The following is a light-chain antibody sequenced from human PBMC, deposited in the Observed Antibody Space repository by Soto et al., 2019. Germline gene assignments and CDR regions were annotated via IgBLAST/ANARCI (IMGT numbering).Light chain of an antibody. J-gene: IGLJ2*01. CDR3: SSYSSSTTHVV. Sequence: QSALTQPASVSGSPGRSGTISCTGTSSDVGDFNYVSWYQHLPGRAPKLIIYDVTNRPSGISYRFSASKSGRTASLTISGLQAEDEADYYCSSYSSSTTHVVFGGGTKVTVL. V-gene: IGLV2-14*03. CDR2: DVT. CDR1: SSDVGDFNY.